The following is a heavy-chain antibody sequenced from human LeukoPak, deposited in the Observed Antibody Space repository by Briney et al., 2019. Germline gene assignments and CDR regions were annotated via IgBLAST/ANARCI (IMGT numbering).Heavy chain of an antibody. D-gene: IGHD7-27*01. CDR1: GGSISDNTYY. Sequence: KPSETLSLTCTVSGGSISDNTYYWAWIRQPPGKGLEWIGSIYYSGSTNYNPSLKNRVTMSVDASKNQFSLKLSSVTAADTAVYNCARQRTGSASRGGYALDIWGQGTMVTVSS. V-gene: IGHV4-39*01. J-gene: IGHJ3*02. CDR2: IYYSGST. CDR3: ARQRTGSASRGGYALDI.